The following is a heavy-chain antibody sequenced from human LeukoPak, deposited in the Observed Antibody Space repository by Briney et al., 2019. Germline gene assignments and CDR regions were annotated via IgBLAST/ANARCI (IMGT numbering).Heavy chain of an antibody. CDR1: GYTFTNYD. V-gene: IGHV1-8*03. J-gene: IGHJ3*02. CDR3: ARAVVRFSERTPLPGTFDI. Sequence: ASVKVSCKASGYTFTNYDINWVRQATGQGLEWMGWMNPDSGNTGYAQKFQGRVTITRNTSISTAYMELSSLRSEDTAVFYCARAVVRFSERTPLPGTFDIWGQGTLVTVSS. D-gene: IGHD3-3*01. CDR2: MNPDSGNT.